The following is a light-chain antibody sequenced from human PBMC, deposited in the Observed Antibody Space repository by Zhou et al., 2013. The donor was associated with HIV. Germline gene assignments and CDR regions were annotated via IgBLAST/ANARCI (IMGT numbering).Light chain of an antibody. J-gene: IGKJ1*01. V-gene: IGKV3-15*01. CDR3: QQYNNWPWT. CDR1: QSVDNN. Sequence: EIVMTQSPATLSVSPGERATLSCRATQSVDNNLAWYQQRPGQPPRLVIYGAFTRATGIPARFSASGSGTEFTLTISSLQSEDFAVYSCQQYNNWPWTFGQGTKVEIK. CDR2: GAF.